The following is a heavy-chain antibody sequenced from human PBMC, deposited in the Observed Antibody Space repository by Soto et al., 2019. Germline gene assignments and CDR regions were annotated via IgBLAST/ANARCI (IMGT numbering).Heavy chain of an antibody. D-gene: IGHD2-15*01. V-gene: IGHV3-48*02. CDR3: AGVNPYCSGGSCYVTDY. CDR1: GFTFSSYS. Sequence: EVQLVESGGGLVQPGGSLRLSCAASGFTFSSYSMNWVRQAPGKGLEWVSYISSSSSTIYYADSVKGRFTISRDNAKNSLYLQVNSLRDEDTAVYYCAGVNPYCSGGSCYVTDYWGQGTLVTVSS. J-gene: IGHJ4*02. CDR2: ISSSSSTI.